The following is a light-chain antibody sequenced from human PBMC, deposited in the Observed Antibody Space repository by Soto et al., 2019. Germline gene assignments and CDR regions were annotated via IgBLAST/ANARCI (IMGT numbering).Light chain of an antibody. CDR3: SSYAGSNNFGV. J-gene: IGLJ3*02. CDR1: SNDVGGYNY. CDR2: EVT. Sequence: QSALTQPPSASGSPGQSVTISCTGTSNDVGGYNYVSWYQQHPGKAPKLMIYEVTKRPSGVPDRFSGSKSGNTASLTVSGLQAEDEAEYYCSSYAGSNNFGVFGGGTKVTVL. V-gene: IGLV2-8*01.